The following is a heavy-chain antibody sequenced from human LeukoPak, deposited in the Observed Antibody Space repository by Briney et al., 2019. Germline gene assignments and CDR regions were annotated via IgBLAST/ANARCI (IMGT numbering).Heavy chain of an antibody. CDR3: ANPFSTPRSNYYIDV. CDR1: GFTFSSYA. Sequence: GGSLRLSCAASGFTFSSYAMSWVRQAPGKGLEWVSAISGSGGSTYYADSVKGRVTISRDNSKSTLYLQMNSLRAEDTAVYYCANPFSTPRSNYYIDVWGKGTTVTVSS. D-gene: IGHD2-2*01. CDR2: ISGSGGST. J-gene: IGHJ6*03. V-gene: IGHV3-23*01.